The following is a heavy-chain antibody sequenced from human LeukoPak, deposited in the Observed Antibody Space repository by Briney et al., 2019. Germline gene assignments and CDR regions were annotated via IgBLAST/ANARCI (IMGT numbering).Heavy chain of an antibody. Sequence: PSESLSLTCAVSGCSISSSSYYWGWIRQSPGKGLELSGNIYYSGSTYYNPSLRGRVTMSVDTSQNLFSLMISSVTAADTTVYHCARHVLAGNYGRGFIDYWGQGTQVTVSS. CDR1: GCSISSSSYY. CDR2: IYYSGST. D-gene: IGHD4-17*01. V-gene: IGHV4-39*01. CDR3: ARHVLAGNYGRGFIDY. J-gene: IGHJ4*02.